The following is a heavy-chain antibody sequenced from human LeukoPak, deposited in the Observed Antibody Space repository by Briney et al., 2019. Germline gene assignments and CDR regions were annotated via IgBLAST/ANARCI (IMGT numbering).Heavy chain of an antibody. J-gene: IGHJ4*02. CDR3: ARDSGIAGYYFDY. Sequence: GGSLRLSCAASGFTFSSFWMSWVRQAPGQGLEWVANIQQDGSERYYVDSVKGRFTISRDNAKNSLYLQMDSLTAEDTAVYYCARDSGIAGYYFDYWGQGSLVTVSS. CDR2: IQQDGSER. V-gene: IGHV3-7*01. CDR1: GFTFSSFW. D-gene: IGHD6-13*01.